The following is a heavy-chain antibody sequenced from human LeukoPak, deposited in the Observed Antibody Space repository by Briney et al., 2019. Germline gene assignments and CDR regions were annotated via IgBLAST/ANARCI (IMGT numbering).Heavy chain of an antibody. CDR1: GFTFTSSS. CDR3: ATILTGYYFPDY. J-gene: IGHJ4*02. CDR2: IVVGSGNT. V-gene: IGHV1-58*01. Sequence: SVKLSFKASGFTFTSSSVQWVRQARGRRLEWIGWIVVGSGNTNCAQKFQERVTITRDMSTSTAHMELSSLRAEDTAVYYCATILTGYYFPDYWGQGTLVTVSS. D-gene: IGHD3-9*01.